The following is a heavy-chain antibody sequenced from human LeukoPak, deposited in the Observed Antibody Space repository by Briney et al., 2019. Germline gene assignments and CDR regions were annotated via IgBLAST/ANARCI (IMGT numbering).Heavy chain of an antibody. D-gene: IGHD5-12*01. CDR1: GYTFTSYG. CDR3: ARDSIGSGYDFGIFDY. J-gene: IGHJ4*02. V-gene: IGHV1-18*01. CDR2: ISAYNGNT. Sequence: ASVKVSCKASGYTFTSYGISWVRQAPGQGLEWMGWISAYNGNTNYAQKLQGGVTMTTDTSTSTVYMELRSLRSDDTAVYYCARDSIGSGYDFGIFDYWGQGTLVTVSS.